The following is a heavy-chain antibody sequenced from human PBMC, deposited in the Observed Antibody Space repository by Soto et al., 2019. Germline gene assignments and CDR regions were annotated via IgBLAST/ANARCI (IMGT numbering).Heavy chain of an antibody. D-gene: IGHD3-22*01. CDR3: ATKGVEQIITMIVVREVDYYYGMDV. Sequence: QVQLVQSGAEVKKPGSSVKVSCKASGGTFSSYAISWVRQAPGQGLEWMGGIIPIFGTANYAQKFQGRVTITADESTSTAYMELSSLRSEDTAVYYCATKGVEQIITMIVVREVDYYYGMDVWGQGTTVTVSS. CDR1: GGTFSSYA. V-gene: IGHV1-69*12. J-gene: IGHJ6*02. CDR2: IIPIFGTA.